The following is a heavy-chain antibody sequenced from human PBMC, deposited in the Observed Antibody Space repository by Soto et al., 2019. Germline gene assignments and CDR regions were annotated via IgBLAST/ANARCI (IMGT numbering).Heavy chain of an antibody. J-gene: IGHJ4*02. V-gene: IGHV3-23*01. Sequence: GGSLRLSCAASGFTFSSYAMSWVRQAPGKGLEWVSAISGSGGSTYYADSVKGRFTISRDNSKNTLYLQMNSLRAEDTAVYYCAKRGGDIVATIWELYFDYWGQGTLVTVSS. CDR1: GFTFSSYA. CDR2: ISGSGGST. D-gene: IGHD5-12*01. CDR3: AKRGGDIVATIWELYFDY.